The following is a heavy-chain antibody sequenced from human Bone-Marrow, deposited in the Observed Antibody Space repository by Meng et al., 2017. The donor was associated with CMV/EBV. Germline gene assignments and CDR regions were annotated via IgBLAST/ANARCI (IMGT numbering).Heavy chain of an antibody. D-gene: IGHD3-3*01. Sequence: SGPTLAKPRQTLTLPCTFSGFSLSTSGVGVGWIRQPPGKALEWLALIYWNDEKRYSPSLKSRLTITKDTSKNQVVLTMTNMDPVDTPTYYCAHPPTFWSGFLYWGQGTLVTVSS. CDR1: GFSLSTSGVG. J-gene: IGHJ4*02. CDR3: AHPPTFWSGFLY. CDR2: IYWNDEK. V-gene: IGHV2-5*01.